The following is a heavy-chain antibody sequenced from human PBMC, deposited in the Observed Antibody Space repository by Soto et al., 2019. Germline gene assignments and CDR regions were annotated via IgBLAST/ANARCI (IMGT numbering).Heavy chain of an antibody. V-gene: IGHV1-3*01. CDR3: AILRYFGEGMGFDP. D-gene: IGHD3-9*01. CDR1: GYTFTNYA. Sequence: QVQLVQSGAEVKKPGASVKVSCKASGYTFTNYAMHWVRQAPGQRLEWMGWINAGNGNAKYSQKFQGRVTITRDTSASTDYMELSSLRSEDTAVYSCAILRYFGEGMGFDPWGQGTPVTVSS. CDR2: INAGNGNA. J-gene: IGHJ5*02.